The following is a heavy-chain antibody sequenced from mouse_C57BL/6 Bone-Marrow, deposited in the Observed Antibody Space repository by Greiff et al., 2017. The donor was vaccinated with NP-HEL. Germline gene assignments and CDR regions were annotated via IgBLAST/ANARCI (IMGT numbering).Heavy chain of an antibody. CDR3: ARRWEYFDY. V-gene: IGHV1-50*01. CDR1: GYTFTSYW. J-gene: IGHJ2*01. Sequence: QVQLQQPGAELVKPGASVKLSCKASGYTFTSYWMQWVKQRPGQGLEWIGEIDPSDSYTNYNQKFKGKATLTVDTSSSTAYMQLSSLTSEDSAVYYCARRWEYFDYWGQGTTLTVSS. D-gene: IGHD1-1*02. CDR2: IDPSDSYT.